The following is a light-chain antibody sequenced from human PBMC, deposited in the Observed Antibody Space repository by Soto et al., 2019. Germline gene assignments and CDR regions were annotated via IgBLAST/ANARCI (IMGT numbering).Light chain of an antibody. CDR3: GSYSSTTTREV. V-gene: IGLV2-14*01. J-gene: IGLJ1*01. Sequence: QSVLAQPASVSGSPGQSITISCTGASSDVGDYDFVSWYQHHPGTPPKLIIYEVTHRPSGVSHRFSGSKSASTASLTISGLQVEDEADYFCGSYSSTTTREVFGTGTKVTVL. CDR1: SSDVGDYDF. CDR2: EVT.